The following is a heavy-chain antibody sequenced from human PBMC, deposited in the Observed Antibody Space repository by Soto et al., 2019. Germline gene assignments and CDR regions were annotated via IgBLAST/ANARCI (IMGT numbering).Heavy chain of an antibody. Sequence: EVQLLESGGGLVQPGGSLRLSCAASGFTFSSYAMSWVRQAPGKGLEWVSIIGVGGGDRYYPESVKGRFTISRDNSRDTLYLEMNILRAEDSAVYYCARVRFGELVWGQGTLVTVSS. V-gene: IGHV3-23*01. J-gene: IGHJ4*02. CDR3: ARVRFGELV. D-gene: IGHD3-10*01. CDR2: IGVGGGDR. CDR1: GFTFSSYA.